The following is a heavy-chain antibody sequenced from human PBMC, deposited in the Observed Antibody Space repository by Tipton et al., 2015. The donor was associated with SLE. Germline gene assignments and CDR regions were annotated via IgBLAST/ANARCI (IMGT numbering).Heavy chain of an antibody. J-gene: IGHJ4*02. V-gene: IGHV4-38-2*01. CDR1: GFSISSSYY. CDR2: ISYTGST. CDR3: ATLGFCSEDVCYTGIDS. Sequence: TLSLTCSVSGFSISSSYYWGWIRQSPGKGLEWIGSISYTGSTFYSPSLKSRVTMSLDTSKNQFSLKLSSVTAADTAVYYCATLGFCSEDVCYTGIDSWGQGTLVTVSS. D-gene: IGHD2-8*01.